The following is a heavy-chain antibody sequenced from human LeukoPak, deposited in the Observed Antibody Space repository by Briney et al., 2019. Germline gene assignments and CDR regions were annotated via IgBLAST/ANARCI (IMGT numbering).Heavy chain of an antibody. Sequence: ASVKVSCKASGYTFTNYAMHWVRQAPGQRLEWMGWINAGNGNTKYSQKFQGRVTITRDTSASTAYMELSSLRSEDTAVYYCARDGYDFWSGYYKGMDVWGQGTTVTVSS. V-gene: IGHV1-3*01. CDR1: GYTFTNYA. CDR2: INAGNGNT. D-gene: IGHD3-3*01. J-gene: IGHJ6*02. CDR3: ARDGYDFWSGYYKGMDV.